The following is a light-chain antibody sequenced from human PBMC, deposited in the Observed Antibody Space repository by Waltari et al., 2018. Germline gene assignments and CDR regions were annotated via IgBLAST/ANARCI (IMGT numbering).Light chain of an antibody. CDR2: DNT. CDR1: GSHIGAGYD. CDR3: QSYDSSLTGSWV. V-gene: IGLV1-40*01. J-gene: IGLJ3*02. Sequence: QSVLTQPPSVSAAPGQRVTISCTGSGSHIGAGYDVHWYQQHPGTAPKLLIKDNTNRPSEVPDRFAGSKSGTSASLAITGLQPEDEADYYCQSYDSSLTGSWVFGGGTRLTVL.